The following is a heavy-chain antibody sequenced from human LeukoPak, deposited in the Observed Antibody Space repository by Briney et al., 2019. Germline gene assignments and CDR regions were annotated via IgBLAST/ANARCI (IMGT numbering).Heavy chain of an antibody. CDR3: ASGGRYRGY. D-gene: IGHD6-19*01. CDR2: INHSGST. V-gene: IGHV4-34*01. Sequence: SETLSLTCAVYGGSFSGYYWTWIRQPPGKGLEWIGEINHSGSTNYNPSLKSRVTISVDTSKNQFSLKLSSVTAADTAVYYCASGGRYRGYWGQGTLVTVSS. J-gene: IGHJ4*02. CDR1: GGSFSGYY.